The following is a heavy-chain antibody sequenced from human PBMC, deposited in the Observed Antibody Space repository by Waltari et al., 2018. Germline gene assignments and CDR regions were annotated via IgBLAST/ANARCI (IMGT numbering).Heavy chain of an antibody. V-gene: IGHV1-2*02. J-gene: IGHJ4*02. CDR1: GYTFTGYY. CDR3: ARAGTDYYDSSGYLYYFDY. Sequence: QVQLVQSGAEVKKPGASVKVSCKASGYTFTGYYMHWVRQAPGQGLEWMGWINPNRGGTNYAQKFQGRVTMTRDTSISTAYMELSRLRSDDTAVYYCARAGTDYYDSSGYLYYFDYWGQGTLVTVSS. D-gene: IGHD3-22*01. CDR2: INPNRGGT.